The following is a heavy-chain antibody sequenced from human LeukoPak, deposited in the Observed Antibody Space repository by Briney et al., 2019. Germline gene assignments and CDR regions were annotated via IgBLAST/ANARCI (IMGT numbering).Heavy chain of an antibody. J-gene: IGHJ4*02. Sequence: GASVKVSCKATGYSFTGHYMHWVRQAPGQALEWMGWINPNSGATSYARKFQGRVTMTRDTSINTAFMQLSRLISEATAVYFCARIQEHRSGLDFWGQGTLVTVSS. CDR2: INPNSGAT. CDR1: GYSFTGHY. D-gene: IGHD3-3*01. V-gene: IGHV1-2*02. CDR3: ARIQEHRSGLDF.